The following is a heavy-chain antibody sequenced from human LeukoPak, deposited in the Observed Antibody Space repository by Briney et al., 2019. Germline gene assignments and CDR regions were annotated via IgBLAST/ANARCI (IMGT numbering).Heavy chain of an antibody. CDR3: AKGGFLEGHAFDI. V-gene: IGHV3-23*01. D-gene: IGHD3-3*01. CDR1: GFTFSSYA. Sequence: HAGGSLRLSCAASGFTFSSYAMSWVRQAPGKGLEWVSAISGSGGSTYYADSVKGRFTISRDNSKNTLYLQMNSLRAEDTAVYYCAKGGFLEGHAFDIWGQGTMVTVSS. J-gene: IGHJ3*02. CDR2: ISGSGGST.